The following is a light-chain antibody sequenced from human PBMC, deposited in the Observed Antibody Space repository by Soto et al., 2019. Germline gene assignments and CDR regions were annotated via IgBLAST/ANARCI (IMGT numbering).Light chain of an antibody. Sequence: EIVLTQSPATLSLSPGERATLSCRASQSISSYLARYQQKPGQAPRLLIYDASNRATGIPARFSGGGSGTDFTLTINSLEPEDFAVYYCQQRSNWLFTFGPGTKVDIK. J-gene: IGKJ3*01. CDR2: DAS. V-gene: IGKV3-11*01. CDR3: QQRSNWLFT. CDR1: QSISSY.